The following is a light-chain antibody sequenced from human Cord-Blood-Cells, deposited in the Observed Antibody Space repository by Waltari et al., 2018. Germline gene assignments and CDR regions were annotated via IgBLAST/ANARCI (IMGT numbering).Light chain of an antibody. CDR1: SRDGGGYNY. Sequence: QSALTQPRSVSGPPGQSVPISCTGTSRDGGGYNYVPCYQQHPGKAPKLMIYDVSKRPSGVPDRFSGSKSGNTASLTISGLQAEDEADYYCCSYAGSYTYVFGTGTKVTVL. J-gene: IGLJ1*01. CDR3: CSYAGSYTYV. CDR2: DVS. V-gene: IGLV2-11*01.